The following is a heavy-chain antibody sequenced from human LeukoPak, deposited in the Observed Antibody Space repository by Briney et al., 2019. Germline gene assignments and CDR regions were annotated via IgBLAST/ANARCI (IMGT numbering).Heavy chain of an antibody. CDR3: ARVGGSSWYLGYYFDY. D-gene: IGHD6-13*01. J-gene: IGHJ4*02. CDR1: GDSVSSNSAA. V-gene: IGHV6-1*01. Sequence: SQTLSLTCAISGDSVSSNSAAWNWIRQSPSRSLEWLGRTYYRSKWYNDYAVSVKSRITINPDTSKNQFSLQLNSVTPEDTAVYYCARVGGSSWYLGYYFDYWGQGTLVTVSS. CDR2: TYYRSKWYN.